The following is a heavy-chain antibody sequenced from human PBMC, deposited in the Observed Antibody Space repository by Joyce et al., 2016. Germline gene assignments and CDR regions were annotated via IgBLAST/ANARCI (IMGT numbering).Heavy chain of an antibody. CDR1: GFSRSTRGVG. CDR2: IYWDDDK. Sequence: QITLKESGPTLVKPTQTLTLTCAFSGFSRSTRGVGVGWIRQPPGKALEWLALIYWDDDKRYRTSLKSRLTITKDTSRNQVVLTMTNMDPVDTATYYCAHRPNSGYDPSAFDFWGQGTLVTVSS. D-gene: IGHD5-12*01. J-gene: IGHJ4*02. CDR3: AHRPNSGYDPSAFDF. V-gene: IGHV2-5*02.